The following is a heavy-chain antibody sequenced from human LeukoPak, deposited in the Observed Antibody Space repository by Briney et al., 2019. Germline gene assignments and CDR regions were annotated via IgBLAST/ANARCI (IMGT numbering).Heavy chain of an antibody. CDR3: ARDWVGAFDI. J-gene: IGHJ3*02. CDR1: GGSFSGYY. CDR2: INHSGST. D-gene: IGHD2-15*01. Sequence: SETLSLTCAVYGGSFSGYYWSWIRQPPGKGLEWIGEINHSGSTNYNPSLKSRVTISVDTSKNQFSLKLGSVTAADTAVYYCARDWVGAFDIWGQGTMVTVSS. V-gene: IGHV4-34*01.